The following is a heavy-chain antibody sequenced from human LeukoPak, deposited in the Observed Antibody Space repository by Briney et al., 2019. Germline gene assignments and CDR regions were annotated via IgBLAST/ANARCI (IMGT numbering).Heavy chain of an antibody. J-gene: IGHJ6*03. CDR1: GYTFTSYF. CDR3: ARDPGYSKYYYYYMDV. V-gene: IGHV1-46*01. D-gene: IGHD4-11*01. CDR2: INPSGGST. Sequence: ASVKVSCKASGYTFTSYFIHWVRQAPGQGLEWMGIINPSGGSTSYAHNFQGRVTMTRDTPTSTVYMELSSLRSEDTAVYYCARDPGYSKYYYYYMDVWGKGTTVTVSS.